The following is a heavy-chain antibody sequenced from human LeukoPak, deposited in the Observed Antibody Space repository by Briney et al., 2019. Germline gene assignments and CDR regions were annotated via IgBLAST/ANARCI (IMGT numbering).Heavy chain of an antibody. J-gene: IGHJ4*02. V-gene: IGHV3-23*01. D-gene: IGHD6-6*01. CDR1: GFIFSSYD. CDR3: AKDLYDSSSPGDY. CDR2: ISGSGGST. Sequence: GGSLRLSCAASGFIFSSYDFNWVRQAPGKGLEWVSAISGSGGSTYYADSVKGRFTISRDNSKNTLYLQMNSLRAEDTAVYYCAKDLYDSSSPGDYWGQGTLVTVSS.